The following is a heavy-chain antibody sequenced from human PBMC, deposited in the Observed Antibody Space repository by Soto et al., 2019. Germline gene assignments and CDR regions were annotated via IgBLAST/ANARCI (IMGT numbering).Heavy chain of an antibody. Sequence: QVQLQESGPGLVKPSETLSLTCTVSGGSISSSSYYWDWIRQPPGKGLEWIGNVYYSGNNHYNPSLNSRVTMSIDTSKNQFSLRLSSVTAADTAVYYCARHPRFGYTTRDESFDIWGQGTMVTVSS. J-gene: IGHJ3*02. CDR3: ARHPRFGYTTRDESFDI. CDR1: GGSISSSSYY. D-gene: IGHD5-18*01. V-gene: IGHV4-39*01. CDR2: VYYSGNN.